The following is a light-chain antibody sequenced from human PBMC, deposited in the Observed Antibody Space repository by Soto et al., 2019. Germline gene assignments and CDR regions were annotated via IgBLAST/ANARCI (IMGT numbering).Light chain of an antibody. CDR3: GTWDSSLSAGNYV. CDR1: TSNIGNNY. Sequence: QSVLTQPPSVSAAPGQKVTISCSGSTSNIGNNYVSWYQQLPGTAPKLLIYENNKRPSGIPDRFSGSKSGTSATLGITGLQTGDDADYYCGTWDSSLSAGNYVFGTGTKVTVL. V-gene: IGLV1-51*02. CDR2: ENN. J-gene: IGLJ1*01.